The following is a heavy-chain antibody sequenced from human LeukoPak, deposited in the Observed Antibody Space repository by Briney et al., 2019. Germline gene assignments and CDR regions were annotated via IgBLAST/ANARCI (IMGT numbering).Heavy chain of an antibody. CDR1: GFSFSGYW. V-gene: IGHV3-7*01. CDR3: ARSNSFDY. CDR2: IKYDGSEK. D-gene: IGHD6-6*01. J-gene: IGHJ4*01. Sequence: GESLRLSCAASGFSFSGYWMSWVRQAPGKGLEWVAHIKYDGSEKSYVDSVKGRFTISRDNAKNSLYLQMSSLRAEDTAVYYCARSNSFDYWGHGTLVTVSS.